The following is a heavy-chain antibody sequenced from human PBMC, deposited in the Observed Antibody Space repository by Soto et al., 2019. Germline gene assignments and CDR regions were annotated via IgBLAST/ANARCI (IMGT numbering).Heavy chain of an antibody. V-gene: IGHV3-53*01. CDR2: IYSGGST. Sequence: SWVRQAQGKGLEWVSVIYSGGSTYYADSVKGRFTISRDNSKNTLYLQMNSLRAEDTAVYYCARGGSRPIWGQGTLVTVSS. CDR3: ARGGSRPI. J-gene: IGHJ4*02. D-gene: IGHD2-15*01.